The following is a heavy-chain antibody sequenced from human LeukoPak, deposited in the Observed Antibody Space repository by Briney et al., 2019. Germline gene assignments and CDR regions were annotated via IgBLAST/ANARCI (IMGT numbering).Heavy chain of an antibody. D-gene: IGHD3-22*01. V-gene: IGHV3-21*01. J-gene: IGHJ4*02. CDR1: GFTFSNAW. Sequence: GGSLRLSCAASGFTFSNAWMSWVRQAPGKGLEWVSSISSSSSYIYYADSVKGRFTISRDNAKNSLYLQMNSLRAEDTAVYYCARETAYYYDSSGYIFYWGQGTLVTVSS. CDR2: ISSSSSYI. CDR3: ARETAYYYDSSGYIFY.